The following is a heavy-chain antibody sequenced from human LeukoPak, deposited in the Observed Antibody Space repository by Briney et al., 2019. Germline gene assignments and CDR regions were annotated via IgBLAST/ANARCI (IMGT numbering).Heavy chain of an antibody. CDR1: GFTFSSYW. CDR2: IKQDGSEK. Sequence: GGSLRLSCAASGFTFSSYWMSWVRQAPGKGLEWVANIKQDGSEKYYVDSVKGRFTISRDNAKNSLYLQMNSLRGEDTAVYYCAREEPYYDFWSGYYTLGSPSGMDVWGQGTTVTVSS. CDR3: AREEPYYDFWSGYYTLGSPSGMDV. J-gene: IGHJ6*02. D-gene: IGHD3-3*01. V-gene: IGHV3-7*01.